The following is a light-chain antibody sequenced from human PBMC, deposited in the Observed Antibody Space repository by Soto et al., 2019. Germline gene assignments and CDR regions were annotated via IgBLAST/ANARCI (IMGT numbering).Light chain of an antibody. CDR2: DAS. CDR3: QQSSKWVN. Sequence: EIYLTQSPATLCLSPLERATLSCRASQNVYEYVAWYQQKPGQAPRLLIYDASNRDNGIPARFSGSWSGTDFNLTISSLEPEDFAVYYCQQSSKWVNLGRGTXVEIK. CDR1: QNVYEY. V-gene: IGKV3-11*01. J-gene: IGKJ4*01.